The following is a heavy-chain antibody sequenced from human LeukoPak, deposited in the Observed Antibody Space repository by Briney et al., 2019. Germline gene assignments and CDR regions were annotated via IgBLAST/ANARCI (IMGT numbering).Heavy chain of an antibody. D-gene: IGHD6-19*01. CDR2: IIPIFGTA. Sequence: ASVKVSCKASGGTFSSYAISWVRRAPGQGLEWMGGIIPIFGTANYAQKFQGRVTITADQSTSTAYMELSSLRSQDTAVYYCARSSGWNSFDYWGQGTLVTVSS. CDR1: GGTFSSYA. CDR3: ARSSGWNSFDY. J-gene: IGHJ4*02. V-gene: IGHV1-69*13.